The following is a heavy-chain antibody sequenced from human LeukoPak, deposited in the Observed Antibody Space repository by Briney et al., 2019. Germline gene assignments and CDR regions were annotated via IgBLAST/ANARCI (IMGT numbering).Heavy chain of an antibody. CDR3: ARGPYDILTGFLYYMDV. CDR1: GYTFTSYG. V-gene: IGHV1-18*01. CDR2: ISAYNGNT. D-gene: IGHD3-9*01. Sequence: GASVKVSCKASGYTFTSYGISWVRQAPGQGLEWMGWISAYNGNTNYAQKLQGRVTMTTDTSTSTAYMEQRSLRSDDTAVYYCARGPYDILTGFLYYMDVWGKGTTVTVSS. J-gene: IGHJ6*03.